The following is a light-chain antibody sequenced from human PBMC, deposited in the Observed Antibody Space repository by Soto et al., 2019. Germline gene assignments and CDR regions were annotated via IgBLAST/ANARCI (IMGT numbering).Light chain of an antibody. CDR1: QSVSSN. J-gene: IGKJ4*01. CDR2: GAS. V-gene: IGKV3-15*01. Sequence: EIVMTQSPATLSVSPGERATLSCRASQSVSSNLAWYQQKPGQAPRLLIYGASTRATGIPARFSGSGSGTEFTLIISSPQSEDFAVYYCQQYNNWPALTFGGGTKVEIK. CDR3: QQYNNWPALT.